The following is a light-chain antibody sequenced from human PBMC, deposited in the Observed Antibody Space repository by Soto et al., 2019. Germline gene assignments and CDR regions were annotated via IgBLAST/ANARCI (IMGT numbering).Light chain of an antibody. V-gene: IGLV2-23*02. CDR1: SSDVGGYNL. CDR3: CSFAGAITLYV. Sequence: QSALTQPASVSGSPGQSITISCTGTSSDVGGYNLVSWYQQRPGKAPKLVTYDVTKRPSGVSNRFSGSKSGDTASLTISGLQLEDEAEYCCCSFAGAITLYVFGTGTKLTVL. J-gene: IGLJ1*01. CDR2: DVT.